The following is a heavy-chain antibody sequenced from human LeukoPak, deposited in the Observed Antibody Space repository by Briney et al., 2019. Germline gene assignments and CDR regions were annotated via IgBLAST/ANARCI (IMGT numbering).Heavy chain of an antibody. D-gene: IGHD3-10*01. V-gene: IGHV3-9*01. Sequence: GGSLRLSCAASGFTFDDYAMHWVRQAPGKGLEWVSGISWNSGSIGYADSVKGRFTISRDNAKNSLYLQMNSLRAEDTALYYCAKDTPSGYYYGSGRLRIYYYYMDVWGKGATVTISS. J-gene: IGHJ6*03. CDR1: GFTFDDYA. CDR3: AKDTPSGYYYGSGRLRIYYYYMDV. CDR2: ISWNSGSI.